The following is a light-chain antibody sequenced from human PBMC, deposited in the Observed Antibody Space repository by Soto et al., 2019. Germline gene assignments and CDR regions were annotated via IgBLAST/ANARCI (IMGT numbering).Light chain of an antibody. CDR3: QQYGSSPQT. J-gene: IGKJ1*01. CDR2: DAF. V-gene: IGKV3D-20*01. CDR1: QSVSGAY. Sequence: EIVLMAGRAIPSKKPGERATLSCGASQSVSGAYVAWYQQKPGLAPRLLIYDAFRRATVIPDRFSGSGSGTDFTLTISRLEPEDFAVYYCQQYGSSPQTFGQGTKVDIK.